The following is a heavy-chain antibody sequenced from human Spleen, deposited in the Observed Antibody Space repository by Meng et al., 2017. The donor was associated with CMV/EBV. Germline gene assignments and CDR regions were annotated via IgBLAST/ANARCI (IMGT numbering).Heavy chain of an antibody. CDR1: GGSISSGTYY. Sequence: QVQLQGSGPGLWKPSPTLSLTCTVSGGSISSGTYYWGWIRQLPGKGLEWIAYIHYSGSTYYSPSLKSRVTISVDTSRNQLSLKLSSVTAADTAVYYCARTEEVFDYWGQGTLVTVSS. J-gene: IGHJ4*02. V-gene: IGHV4-31*03. D-gene: IGHD1-14*01. CDR3: ARTEEVFDY. CDR2: IHYSGST.